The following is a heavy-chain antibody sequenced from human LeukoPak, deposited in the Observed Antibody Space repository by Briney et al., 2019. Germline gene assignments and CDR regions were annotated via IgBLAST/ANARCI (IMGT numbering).Heavy chain of an antibody. CDR3: ARNEVQTHGQYYYGSGSYNYYYGMDV. CDR1: GGTFSSYA. CDR2: IIPIFGTA. Sequence: SVNVSCKASGGTFSSYAISWVRQAPGQGLEWMGGIIPIFGTANYAQKFQGRVTITADKSTSTAYMELSSLRSEDTAVYYCARNEVQTHGQYYYGSGSYNYYYGMDVWGQGTTVTVSS. D-gene: IGHD3-10*01. J-gene: IGHJ6*02. V-gene: IGHV1-69*06.